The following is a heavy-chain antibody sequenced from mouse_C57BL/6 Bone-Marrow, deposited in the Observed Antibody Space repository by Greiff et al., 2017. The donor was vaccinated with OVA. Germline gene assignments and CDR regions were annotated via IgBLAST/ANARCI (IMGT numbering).Heavy chain of an antibody. CDR1: GFTFSDYG. Sequence: DVQLVESGGGLVKPGGSLKLSCAASGFTFSDYGMHWVRQAPEKGLEWVAYISSGSSTIYYADTVKGRFTISRDNAKNTLFLQMTSLRSEDTAMYYCARPGSSPYYYAMDYWGQGTSVTVSS. CDR2: ISSGSSTI. CDR3: ARPGSSPYYYAMDY. D-gene: IGHD1-1*01. J-gene: IGHJ4*01. V-gene: IGHV5-17*01.